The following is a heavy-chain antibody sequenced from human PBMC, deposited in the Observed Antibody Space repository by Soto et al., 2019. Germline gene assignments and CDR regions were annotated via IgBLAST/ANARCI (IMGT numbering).Heavy chain of an antibody. D-gene: IGHD2-15*01. Sequence: PSETLSLTCTVSGGSISIYYWSWIRQPPGKGLEWIGYIYYSGSTNYNPSLKSRVTISVDTSKNQFSLKLSSVTAADTAVYYCARTKGYCSGGSCNSNYYGMDVWGQGTTVTVSS. J-gene: IGHJ6*02. CDR3: ARTKGYCSGGSCNSNYYGMDV. CDR1: GGSISIYY. V-gene: IGHV4-59*12. CDR2: IYYSGST.